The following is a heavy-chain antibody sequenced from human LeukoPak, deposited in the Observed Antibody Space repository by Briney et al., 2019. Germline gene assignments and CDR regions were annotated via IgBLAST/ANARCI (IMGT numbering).Heavy chain of an antibody. CDR1: GFTFDDYA. D-gene: IGHD3-16*02. CDR3: APLGELSLWVY. V-gene: IGHV3-9*01. CDR2: ISWNSGSI. Sequence: GGSLELPFAAPGFTFDDYAMHWVRQAPGEGREWVSGISWNSGSIGYADSVQGRFTISRDKDKNCLYLQMSSLRSEDTGLYYCAPLGELSLWVYWGQGPLVTVSS. J-gene: IGHJ4*02.